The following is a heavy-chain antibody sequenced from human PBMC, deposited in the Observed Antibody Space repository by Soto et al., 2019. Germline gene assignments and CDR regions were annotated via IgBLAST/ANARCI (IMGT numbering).Heavy chain of an antibody. Sequence: GGSLRLSCAASGFTFSDYYMSWIRQAPGKGLEWVSYISSNGSTIYYADSVKGRFTISRDNAKNSLYLQMNSLRAEDTAVYYCARDIFPDIVVVPAAMSYYWGQGTLVTVSS. D-gene: IGHD2-2*01. CDR1: GFTFSDYY. CDR2: ISSNGSTI. CDR3: ARDIFPDIVVVPAAMSYY. J-gene: IGHJ4*02. V-gene: IGHV3-11*01.